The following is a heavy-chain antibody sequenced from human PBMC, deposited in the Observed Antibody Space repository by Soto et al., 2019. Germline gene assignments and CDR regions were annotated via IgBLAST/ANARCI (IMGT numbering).Heavy chain of an antibody. V-gene: IGHV1-18*01. J-gene: IGHJ1*01. CDR3: TRVDYGAVAEYFHH. D-gene: IGHD4-17*01. Sequence: ASVKVSCKASGYTFTSYGISWVRQAPGQGPEWMGWISAYNGHTNYAQKLQGRVTMTTDTSTSTAYMELRSLRSDDTAVYYRTRVDYGAVAEYFHHWGQGTLVTVSS. CDR2: ISAYNGHT. CDR1: GYTFTSYG.